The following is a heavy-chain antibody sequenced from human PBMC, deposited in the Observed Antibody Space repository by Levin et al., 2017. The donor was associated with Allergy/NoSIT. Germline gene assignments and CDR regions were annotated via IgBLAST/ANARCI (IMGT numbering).Heavy chain of an antibody. CDR2: ISDTSDLV. V-gene: IGHV3-48*01. D-gene: IGHD3-3*02. J-gene: IGHJ5*02. Sequence: LSLTCEASGFAFSDYSMTWFRQAPGRGLEWVSYISDTSDLVHYGDSVKGRLPISRDNAKNYLYLHINSLRVEDTAVYYCAKVPWGRSIKAWVDPWGQGTLVIVSS. CDR3: AKVPWGRSIKAWVDP. CDR1: GFAFSDYS.